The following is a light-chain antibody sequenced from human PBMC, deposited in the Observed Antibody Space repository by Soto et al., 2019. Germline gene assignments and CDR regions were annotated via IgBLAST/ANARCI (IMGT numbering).Light chain of an antibody. CDR1: SGDVGIYNL. J-gene: IGLJ2*01. Sequence: QSALTQPASVSGSPGQSITISCTGTSGDVGIYNLVSWYQQHPGEAPKVLIYEGNKRPSGVSHRFSGSKSGNTASLTISGLQAEDEADYYCSSYTSSSNVVFGGGTKLTVL. CDR3: SSYTSSSNVV. CDR2: EGN. V-gene: IGLV2-14*02.